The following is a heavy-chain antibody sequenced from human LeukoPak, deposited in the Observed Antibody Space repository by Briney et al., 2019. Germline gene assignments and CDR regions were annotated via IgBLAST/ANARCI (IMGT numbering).Heavy chain of an antibody. D-gene: IGHD6-19*01. Sequence: SETLSLTCAVYGGPFSGYYWSWIRQPPGKGLEWIGEINHSGSTNYNPSLKSRVTISVDTSKNQFSLKLSSVTAADTAVYYCARTYSSGWAWFDPWGQGTLVTVSS. CDR2: INHSGST. J-gene: IGHJ5*02. CDR3: ARTYSSGWAWFDP. V-gene: IGHV4-34*01. CDR1: GGPFSGYY.